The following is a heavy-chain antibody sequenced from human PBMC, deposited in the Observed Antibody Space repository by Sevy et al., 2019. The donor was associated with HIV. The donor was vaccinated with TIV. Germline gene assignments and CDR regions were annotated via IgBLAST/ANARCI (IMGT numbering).Heavy chain of an antibody. CDR3: VRADPAQHFDS. CDR1: GDTFTNNY. J-gene: IGHJ4*02. Sequence: ASVKVSCKASGDTFTNNYMHWVRQAPGQGLEWMGIIDPGAGNASYAQRFQGRVTMTRDTSTSTLYMDLNSLRSEDTAVYYCVRADPAQHFDSWGQGTLVTVSS. V-gene: IGHV1-46*01. CDR2: IDPGAGNA.